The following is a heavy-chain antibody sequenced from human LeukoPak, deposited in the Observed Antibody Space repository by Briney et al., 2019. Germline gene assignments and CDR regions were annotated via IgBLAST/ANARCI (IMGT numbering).Heavy chain of an antibody. Sequence: GGSLRLSCAASGFTFSSYSMNWVRQAPGKGLEWVSSISSSSSYIYYADSVRGRFTISRDNAKNSLSLQMNSLRAEDTAVYYCAGYNCSSTTCYTGGFDYWGQGTLVTVSS. J-gene: IGHJ4*02. CDR3: AGYNCSSTTCYTGGFDY. CDR2: ISSSSSYI. CDR1: GFTFSSYS. D-gene: IGHD2-2*02. V-gene: IGHV3-21*04.